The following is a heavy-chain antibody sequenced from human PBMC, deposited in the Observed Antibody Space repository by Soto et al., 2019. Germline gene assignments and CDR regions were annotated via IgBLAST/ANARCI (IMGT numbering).Heavy chain of an antibody. CDR3: ARDRYGGNSLAY. CDR1: GGSISSYH. CDR2: IYDSGST. V-gene: IGHV4-59*01. J-gene: IGHJ4*02. D-gene: IGHD2-21*02. Sequence: QVQLQESGPGLVKPSETLSLTCTVSGGSISSYHWSWIRQPPGKGLEWIGYIYDSGSTNYNPSLESRVAISVDTSTNQFSLKLGSVTAADTAVYYCARDRYGGNSLAYWGQGTLVTVSS.